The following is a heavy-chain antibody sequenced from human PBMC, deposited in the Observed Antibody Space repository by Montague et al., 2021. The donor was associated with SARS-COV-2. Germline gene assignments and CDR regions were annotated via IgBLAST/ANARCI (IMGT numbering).Heavy chain of an antibody. J-gene: IGHJ4*02. CDR1: GGSFSGYY. CDR3: VVVPLGPRGRGFDY. Sequence: SETLSLTCAVYGGSFSGYYWNWIRQPPGKGLEWFGEINHSGSTNYNPSLKSRVTISVDTSKNQFSLKLSSVTAADTAVYYCVVVPLGPRGRGFDYWGQGTLVTVSS. D-gene: IGHD2-15*01. V-gene: IGHV4-34*01. CDR2: INHSGST.